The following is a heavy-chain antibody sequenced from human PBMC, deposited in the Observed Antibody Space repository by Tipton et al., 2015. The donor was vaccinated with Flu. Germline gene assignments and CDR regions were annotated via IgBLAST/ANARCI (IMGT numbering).Heavy chain of an antibody. CDR2: FSASGRTT. CDR1: GFTFSRYG. J-gene: IGHJ4*02. D-gene: IGHD6-19*01. CDR3: AKVIPELVAGLDY. V-gene: IGHV3-23*01. Sequence: AVSGFTFSRYGISWVRQAPGKGLEWVSGFSASGRTTYFADSVKGRFTISRDNFRNTLFLQMNGPRAEDTAVYYCAKVIPELVAGLDYWGQGTLVTVSS.